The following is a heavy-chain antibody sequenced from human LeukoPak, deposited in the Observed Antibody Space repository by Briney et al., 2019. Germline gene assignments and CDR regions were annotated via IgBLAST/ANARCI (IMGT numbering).Heavy chain of an antibody. D-gene: IGHD2-2*01. Sequence: GGPLRLSCAASGFTFSSYSMNWVRQAPGKGLEWVSSISSSSSYIYYADSVKGRFTISRDNAKNSLYLQMNSLRAEDTAVYYCARLYCSSTSCPRSMDVWGQGTTVTVSS. CDR1: GFTFSSYS. J-gene: IGHJ6*02. CDR3: ARLYCSSTSCPRSMDV. V-gene: IGHV3-21*01. CDR2: ISSSSSYI.